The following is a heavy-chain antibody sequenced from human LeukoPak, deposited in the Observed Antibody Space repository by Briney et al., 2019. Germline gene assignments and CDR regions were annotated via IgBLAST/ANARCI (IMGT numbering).Heavy chain of an antibody. D-gene: IGHD5-12*01. J-gene: IGHJ5*02. Sequence: GGSLRLSCAASGFTFGSYSMNWVRQAPGKGLEWVSYISSSSSTIYYADSVKGRFTISRDNAKNSLYLQMNSLRDEDTAVYYCARGPQWLRLPYNWFDPWGQGTLVTVSS. CDR2: ISSSSSTI. CDR1: GFTFGSYS. CDR3: ARGPQWLRLPYNWFDP. V-gene: IGHV3-48*02.